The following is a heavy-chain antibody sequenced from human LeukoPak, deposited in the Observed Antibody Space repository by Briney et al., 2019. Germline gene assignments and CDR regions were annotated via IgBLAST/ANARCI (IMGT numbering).Heavy chain of an antibody. CDR1: GYTLTELS. D-gene: IGHD1-26*01. CDR2: FEPEDGET. Sequence: ASVKVSCKVSGYTLTELSMHWVRQAPGKGLEWMGGFEPEDGETIYAQKFQGRVTMTEDTSTGTAYMELSSLRSEDTAVYYCATSVVIVGATPAFDIWGQGTMVTVSS. V-gene: IGHV1-24*01. CDR3: ATSVVIVGATPAFDI. J-gene: IGHJ3*02.